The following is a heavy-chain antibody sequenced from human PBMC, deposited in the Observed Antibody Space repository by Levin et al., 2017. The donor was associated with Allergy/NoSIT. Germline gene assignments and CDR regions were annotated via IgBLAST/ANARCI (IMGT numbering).Heavy chain of an antibody. CDR2: IYYSGST. CDR3: ARRLDGYKIVHDAFDI. D-gene: IGHD5-24*01. V-gene: IGHV4-59*08. CDR1: GGSISSYY. Sequence: SETLSLTCTVSGGSISSYYWSWIRQPPGKGLEWIGYIYYSGSTNYNPSLKSRVTISVDTSKNQFSLKLSSVTAADTAVYYCARRLDGYKIVHDAFDIWGQGTMVTVSS. J-gene: IGHJ3*02.